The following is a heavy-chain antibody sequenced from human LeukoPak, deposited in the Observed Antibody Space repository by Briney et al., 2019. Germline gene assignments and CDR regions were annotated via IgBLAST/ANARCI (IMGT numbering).Heavy chain of an antibody. D-gene: IGHD4/OR15-4a*01. J-gene: IGHJ4*02. Sequence: GSLRLSCAASGFTFSRFWMNWVRQAPGKGLEWVASIKQDGSEKYYVDSVRGRFTISRDNAKNSLVLHMNSLRAEDTAVYFCARIYGDHLFVVGVGGDYYDHWGQGTLVTVSS. V-gene: IGHV3-7*01. CDR2: IKQDGSEK. CDR3: ARIYGDHLFVVGVGGDYYDH. CDR1: GFTFSRFW.